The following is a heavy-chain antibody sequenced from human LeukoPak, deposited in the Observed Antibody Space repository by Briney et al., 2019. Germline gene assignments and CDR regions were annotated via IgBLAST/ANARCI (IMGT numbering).Heavy chain of an antibody. Sequence: SESLSLTCAVSGGSLSSSNWWSWVRLAPGKGLEWIGALYHSGSTNYNPSLKSRVTISVDKSKNQFSLKLSSVTAADTAVYYCARDNWQWLANDAFDIWGQGTMLTASS. V-gene: IGHV4-4*02. CDR2: LYHSGST. J-gene: IGHJ3*02. CDR1: GGSLSSSNW. D-gene: IGHD6-19*01. CDR3: ARDNWQWLANDAFDI.